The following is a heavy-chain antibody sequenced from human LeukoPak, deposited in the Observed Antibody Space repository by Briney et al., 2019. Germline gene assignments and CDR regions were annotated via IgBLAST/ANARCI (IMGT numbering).Heavy chain of an antibody. CDR1: GFTFDDYA. Sequence: GGSLRLSCAASGFTFDDYAMHWVRQAPGKGLEWVSGISWNSGSIGYADSVKGRFTISRDNAKNSLYLQMNSLRAEDTAVYYCARYEYSSSSESKYSYYFDYWGQGTLVTVSS. D-gene: IGHD6-6*01. CDR3: ARYEYSSSSESKYSYYFDY. V-gene: IGHV3-9*01. CDR2: ISWNSGSI. J-gene: IGHJ4*02.